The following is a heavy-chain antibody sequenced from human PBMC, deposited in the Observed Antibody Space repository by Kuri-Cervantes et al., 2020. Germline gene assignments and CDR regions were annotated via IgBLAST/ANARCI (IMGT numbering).Heavy chain of an antibody. Sequence: ASVKVSCKASGYMFAAYGITWVRQAPGQGLEWMGWFNPNSGDTNFAQKFQGRVSMTRDTSISTAYMDLYRLRSDDTAVYYCARPIAGGFKGSSDAFDIWGQGTVVTVSS. J-gene: IGHJ3*02. CDR3: ARPIAGGFKGSSDAFDI. D-gene: IGHD3-10*01. V-gene: IGHV1-2*02. CDR2: FNPNSGDT. CDR1: GYMFAAYG.